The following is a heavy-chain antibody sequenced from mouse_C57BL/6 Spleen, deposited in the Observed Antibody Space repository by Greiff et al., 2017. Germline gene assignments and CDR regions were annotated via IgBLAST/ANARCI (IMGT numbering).Heavy chain of an antibody. CDR1: GFTFSSYA. CDR3: ARDSSYDY. CDR2: ISDGGSYT. V-gene: IGHV5-4*01. D-gene: IGHD1-1*01. Sequence: EVKVEESGGGLVKPGGSLKLSCAASGFTFSSYAMSWVRQTPEKRLEWVATISDGGSYTYYPDNVKGRFTISRDNAKNNLYLQMSHLKSEDTAMYYCARDSSYDYWGQGTTLTVSS. J-gene: IGHJ2*01.